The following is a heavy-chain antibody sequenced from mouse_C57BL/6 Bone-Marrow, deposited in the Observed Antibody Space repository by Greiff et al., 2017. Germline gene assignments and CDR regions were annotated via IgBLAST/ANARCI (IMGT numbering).Heavy chain of an antibody. D-gene: IGHD1-1*01. CDR2: IDPSDSYT. Sequence: VQLQQSGAELVMPGASVKLSCKASGYTFTSYWMHWVKQRPGQGLEWIGEIDPSDSYTNYNQKFKGKSTLTVDKSSSTAYMQLSSLTSEDSAVYYCARGYGSSQYYFDYWGQGTTLTVSS. J-gene: IGHJ2*01. V-gene: IGHV1-69*01. CDR3: ARGYGSSQYYFDY. CDR1: GYTFTSYW.